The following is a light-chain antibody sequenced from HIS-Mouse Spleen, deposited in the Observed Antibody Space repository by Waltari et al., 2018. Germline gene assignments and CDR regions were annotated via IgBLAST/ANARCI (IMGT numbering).Light chain of an antibody. CDR3: YSTDSSGNHRV. Sequence: SYELTQPPSVSVSPGHTARPTCSGDTLPQKYADWYQQKSGQAPVLVIYEDSKRPSGIPERFSGSSSGTMATLTISGAQVEDEADYYCYSTDSSGNHRVFGGGTKLTVL. V-gene: IGLV3-10*01. CDR1: TLPQKY. CDR2: EDS. J-gene: IGLJ2*01.